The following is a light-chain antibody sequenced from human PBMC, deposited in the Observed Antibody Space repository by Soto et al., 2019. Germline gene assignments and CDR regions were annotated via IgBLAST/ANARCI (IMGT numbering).Light chain of an antibody. J-gene: IGLJ7*01. CDR2: STN. Sequence: QTVVTQEPSFSVSPGGTVTLTCGLSPGSVSSSNYPSWYQQTPGQAPRTLIYSTNTRSSGVPDRFSGSILGNKAALTITGAHADDESDYYCVLYLGSGISVFGGGTQLTVL. CDR1: PGSVSSSNY. V-gene: IGLV8-61*01. CDR3: VLYLGSGISV.